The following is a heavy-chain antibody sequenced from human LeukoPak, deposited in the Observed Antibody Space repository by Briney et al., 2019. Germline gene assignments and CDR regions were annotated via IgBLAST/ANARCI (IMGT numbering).Heavy chain of an antibody. J-gene: IGHJ5*02. V-gene: IGHV1-2*02. CDR3: ARDSYSDYVGDWFDP. D-gene: IGHD4-11*01. CDR1: GYTFAAYF. CDR2: INPNSGGI. Sequence: ASLKVSCKASGYTFAAYFIHWVRQSPGQGLEWMGWINPNSGGIKYAQKFQGRVTMTRDTSNSTAYMELSRLRSDDTAVYYCARDSYSDYVGDWFDPWGHGTLVTVSS.